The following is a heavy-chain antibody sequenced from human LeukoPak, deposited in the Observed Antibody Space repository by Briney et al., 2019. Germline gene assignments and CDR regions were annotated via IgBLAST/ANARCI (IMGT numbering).Heavy chain of an antibody. V-gene: IGHV3-48*01. CDR3: TRSFRLELDNSGYYYY. Sequence: GGSLRLSCAASGFTFSSYSMNWVRQAPGKGLEWLSYITSSSSTIYYADSVKGRFTISRDNAKNSLYLQMNSLKTEDTAIYYCTRSFRLELDNSGYYYYWGQGTLVTVSS. D-gene: IGHD3-22*01. CDR2: ITSSSSTI. CDR1: GFTFSSYS. J-gene: IGHJ4*02.